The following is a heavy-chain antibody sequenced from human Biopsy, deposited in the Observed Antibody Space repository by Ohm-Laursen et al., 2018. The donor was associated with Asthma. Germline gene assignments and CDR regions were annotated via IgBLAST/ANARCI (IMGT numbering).Heavy chain of an antibody. CDR1: GFTFSSSA. CDR2: ITGSGGTT. CDR3: AKDFRGIAVAGDRGFDY. J-gene: IGHJ4*02. Sequence: GSLRLSCSASGFTFSSSAMSWVRQAPGKGLERVSAITGSGGTTYYADSVRGRFTISRDNSKSTLFLQMDSPSAEDTAVYYCAKDFRGIAVAGDRGFDYWGQGTLVTVSS. D-gene: IGHD6-19*01. V-gene: IGHV3-23*01.